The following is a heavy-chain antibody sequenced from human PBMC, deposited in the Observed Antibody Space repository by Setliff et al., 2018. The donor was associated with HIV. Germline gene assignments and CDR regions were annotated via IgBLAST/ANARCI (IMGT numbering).Heavy chain of an antibody. CDR2: VSPSGDAT. D-gene: IGHD3-16*01. J-gene: IGHJ3*01. CDR3: AKPCYDYVWRPDRDAFDL. Sequence: PGGSLRLSCAAPGFIFSNYALTWVRQAPGKGLEWVSTVSPSGDATYYADSVKGRFTISRGNSKNTLYLQVNSLRAEDTAIYYCAKPCYDYVWRPDRDAFDLWGQGTMVTVSS. CDR1: GFIFSNYA. V-gene: IGHV3-23*01.